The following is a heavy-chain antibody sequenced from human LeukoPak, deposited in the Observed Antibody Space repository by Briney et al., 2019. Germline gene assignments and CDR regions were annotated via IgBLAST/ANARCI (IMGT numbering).Heavy chain of an antibody. Sequence: ASVKVSCKASGYTFTGYYMHWVRQAPGQGLEWMGWISVYNGNTNYAQKLQGRVTMTTDTSTSTAYMELRSLRSDDTAMYYCARVGRSSDYWGQGTLVTVSS. CDR2: ISVYNGNT. J-gene: IGHJ4*02. V-gene: IGHV1-18*04. D-gene: IGHD6-6*01. CDR1: GYTFTGYY. CDR3: ARVGRSSDY.